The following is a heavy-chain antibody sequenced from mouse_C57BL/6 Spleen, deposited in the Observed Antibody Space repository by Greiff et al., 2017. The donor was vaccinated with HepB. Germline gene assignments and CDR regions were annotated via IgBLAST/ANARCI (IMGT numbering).Heavy chain of an antibody. Sequence: EVKLVESEGGLVQPGSSMKLSCTASGFTFSDYYMAWVRQVPEKGLEWVANINYDGSSTYYLDSLKSRFIISRDNAKNILYLQMSSLKSEDTATYYCARDYYGGFAYWGQGTLVTVSA. CDR1: GFTFSDYY. CDR2: INYDGSST. D-gene: IGHD1-1*01. CDR3: ARDYYGGFAY. J-gene: IGHJ3*01. V-gene: IGHV5-16*01.